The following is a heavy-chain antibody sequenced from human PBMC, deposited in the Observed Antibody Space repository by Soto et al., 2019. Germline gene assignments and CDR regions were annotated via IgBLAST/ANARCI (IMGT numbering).Heavy chain of an antibody. D-gene: IGHD2-15*01. CDR1: GYTFTGYY. CDR3: ARFRYCSGGSCLQRYDAFDI. CDR2: INPNSGGT. Sequence: ASVKVSCKASGYTFTGYYMHWVRQAPGQGLEWKGWINPNSGGTNYAQKFQGWVTMTRDTSISTAYLELSRLRSDDTAVYYCARFRYCSGGSCLQRYDAFDIWGQGTMVTVSS. J-gene: IGHJ3*02. V-gene: IGHV1-2*04.